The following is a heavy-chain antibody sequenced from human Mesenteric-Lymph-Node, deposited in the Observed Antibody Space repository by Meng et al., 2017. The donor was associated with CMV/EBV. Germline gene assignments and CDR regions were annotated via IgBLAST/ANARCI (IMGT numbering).Heavy chain of an antibody. V-gene: IGHV4-39*01. D-gene: IGHD3-3*01. CDR3: ARLGSSDFWSGYPIDY. CDR1: ASISSITYY. J-gene: IGHJ4*02. Sequence: ASISSITYYWGWLRQPPGKSLEWIGAIYHSGLTSYTPSLKSRVTISVDTSKNQFSLKLSSVTAADTAVYYCARLGSSDFWSGYPIDYWGQGTLVTVSS. CDR2: IYHSGLT.